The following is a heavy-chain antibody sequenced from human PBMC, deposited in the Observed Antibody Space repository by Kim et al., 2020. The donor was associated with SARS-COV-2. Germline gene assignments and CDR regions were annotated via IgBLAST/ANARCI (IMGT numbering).Heavy chain of an antibody. CDR2: INPSGGST. CDR3: ARDFHGSWTIDY. D-gene: IGHD2-15*01. CDR1: GYTFTSNH. Sequence: ASVKVSCKASGYTFTSNHMHWVRQAPGQWLEWMGIINPSGGSTTYAQKFQGRVTMTRDTSTTTDYMELSSLTSEDTAVYYCARDFHGSWTIDYWGQGTLVTVSS. J-gene: IGHJ4*02. V-gene: IGHV1-46*01.